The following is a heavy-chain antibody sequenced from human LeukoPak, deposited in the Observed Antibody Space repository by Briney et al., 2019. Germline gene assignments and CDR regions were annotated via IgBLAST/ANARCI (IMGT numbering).Heavy chain of an antibody. V-gene: IGHV3-21*01. CDR1: GFTFDDYA. CDR2: ISSGSSAI. J-gene: IGHJ4*02. Sequence: GRSLRLSCAVSGFTFDDYAMHWVRQVPGKGLEWVSIISSGSSAISSADALKGRFTISRDDAKNLLYLDMNSLRAEDTAVYYCARGHTAVTRHFDFWGQGTLVTVSS. CDR3: ARGHTAVTRHFDF. D-gene: IGHD4-17*01.